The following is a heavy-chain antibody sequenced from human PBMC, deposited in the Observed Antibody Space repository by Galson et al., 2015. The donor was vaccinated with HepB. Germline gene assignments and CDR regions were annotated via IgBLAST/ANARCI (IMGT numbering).Heavy chain of an antibody. CDR2: ITSNGGST. J-gene: IGHJ4*02. V-gene: IGHV3-64*01. CDR3: ASSSETVTIFDY. Sequence: SLRLFCAASGFTFSTYGMHWVRQAPGKGLEYISAITSNGGSTYYANSVKGRFIISRDNSKNTLYLLMGSLRAEDMAVYYCASSSETVTIFDYWGQGTLVTVSS. D-gene: IGHD4-17*01. CDR1: GFTFSTYG.